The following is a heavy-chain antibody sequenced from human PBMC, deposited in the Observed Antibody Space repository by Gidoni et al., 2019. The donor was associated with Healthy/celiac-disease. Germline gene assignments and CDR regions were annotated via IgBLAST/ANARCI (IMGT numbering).Heavy chain of an antibody. CDR1: GGSISSGSYY. D-gene: IGHD4-17*01. J-gene: IGHJ5*02. V-gene: IGHV4-61*02. CDR3: ARADDYGDYRGSNWFDP. Sequence: QVQLQESGPGLVKPSQTLSLTCTVSGGSISSGSYYWSWIRQPAGKGLEWIGRIYTSGSTNYNPSLKSRVTMSVDTSKNQFSLKLSSVTAADTAVYYCARADDYGDYRGSNWFDPWGQGTLVTVSS. CDR2: IYTSGST.